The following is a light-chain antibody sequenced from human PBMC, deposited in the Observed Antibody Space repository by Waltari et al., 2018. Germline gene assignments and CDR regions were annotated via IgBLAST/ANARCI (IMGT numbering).Light chain of an antibody. V-gene: IGLV2-23*02. Sequence: QSALTPLASVSGPPGQSITISCTGSSSDVGGCSIVSCYHQHPDKAPKLIIYAVTKRPSEVSQRLSGSQSRNTASLTITCLQTADEADYYCCSNAVSTTYSVVYGTGTKVIGL. CDR2: AVT. CDR1: SSDVGGCSI. CDR3: CSNAVSTTYSVV. J-gene: IGLJ1*01.